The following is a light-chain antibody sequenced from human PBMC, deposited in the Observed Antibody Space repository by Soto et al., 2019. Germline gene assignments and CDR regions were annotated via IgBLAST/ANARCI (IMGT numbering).Light chain of an antibody. CDR3: SSKTSSSSPFV. Sequence: QSVLTQPASVSGSPGQSITISCTGSTSDVGAYNYVSWYKHHPGQAPQLMIYEVSNRPSGVSNRVSGSKSGNTASLAISGLQADDEGDYYCSSKTSSSSPFVFGTGTKLTVL. V-gene: IGLV2-14*01. CDR2: EVS. J-gene: IGLJ1*01. CDR1: TSDVGAYNY.